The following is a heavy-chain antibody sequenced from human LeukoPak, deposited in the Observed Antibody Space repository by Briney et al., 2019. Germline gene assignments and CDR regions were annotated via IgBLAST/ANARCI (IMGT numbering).Heavy chain of an antibody. CDR3: ARDRNYVWGSYRCTDLDY. D-gene: IGHD3-16*02. J-gene: IGHJ4*02. CDR1: GYTFTSYG. V-gene: IGHV1-18*01. Sequence: GASVKVSCKASGYTFTSYGISWVRQAPGQGLEWMGWISAYNGNTNYALKLQGRVTMTTDTSTSTAYMELRSLRSDDTAVYYCARDRNYVWGSYRCTDLDYWGQGTLVTVSS. CDR2: ISAYNGNT.